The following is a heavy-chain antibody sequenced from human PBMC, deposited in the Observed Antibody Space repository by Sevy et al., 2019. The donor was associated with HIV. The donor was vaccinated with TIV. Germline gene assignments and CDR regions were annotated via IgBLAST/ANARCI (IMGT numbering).Heavy chain of an antibody. CDR2: IYYSGST. CDR3: ARESPLGVEWELSRPQNWFDP. D-gene: IGHD1-26*01. Sequence: SETLSLTCTVFGGSISSYYWNWIRQPPGKGLEWIGYIYYSGSTNYNPSPKSRVTISVDMSKNQFSLKLSSVTAADTAVYYCARESPLGVEWELSRPQNWFDPWGQVTLVTVSS. CDR1: GGSISSYY. J-gene: IGHJ5*02. V-gene: IGHV4-59*01.